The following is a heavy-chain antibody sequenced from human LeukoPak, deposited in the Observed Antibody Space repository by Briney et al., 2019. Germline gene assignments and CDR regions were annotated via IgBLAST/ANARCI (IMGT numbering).Heavy chain of an antibody. D-gene: IGHD1-26*01. CDR2: IYYSGNT. Sequence: SETLSLTCTVSGDSISSSSYYWGWIRQPPGKGLEWIANIYYSGNTYYNPSLESRVTISVDTSKNQFSLNVSSVTAADTAVYYCARHRYSGSYYWFDPWGQRTLVTVSS. CDR3: ARHRYSGSYYWFDP. CDR1: GDSISSSSYY. J-gene: IGHJ5*02. V-gene: IGHV4-39*01.